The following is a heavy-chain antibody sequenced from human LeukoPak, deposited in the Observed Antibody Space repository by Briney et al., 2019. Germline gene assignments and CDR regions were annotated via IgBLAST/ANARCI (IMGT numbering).Heavy chain of an antibody. D-gene: IGHD2-2*01. J-gene: IGHJ5*02. Sequence: SVKVSYKASGGTFSSYAISWVRQAPGQGLEWMGGIIPIFGTANYAQKFQGRVTITADESTSTAYMELSSLRSEDTAVYYCARNTGYCSSTSCHHPWFDPWGQGTLVTVSS. CDR2: IIPIFGTA. CDR3: ARNTGYCSSTSCHHPWFDP. CDR1: GGTFSSYA. V-gene: IGHV1-69*13.